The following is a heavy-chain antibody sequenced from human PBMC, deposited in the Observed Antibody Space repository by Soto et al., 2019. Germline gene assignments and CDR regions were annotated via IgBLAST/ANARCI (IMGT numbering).Heavy chain of an antibody. CDR1: GGSFSGYY. CDR2: INHSGST. J-gene: IGHJ4*02. Sequence: NPSETLSLTCAVYGGSFSGYYWSWIRQPPGKGLEWIGEINHSGSTNYNPSLKSRVTISVDTSKNQFSLKLSSVTAADTAVYYCARGQITYYDFWSGYYTGFFDYWGQGTLVTVS. D-gene: IGHD3-3*01. CDR3: ARGQITYYDFWSGYYTGFFDY. V-gene: IGHV4-34*01.